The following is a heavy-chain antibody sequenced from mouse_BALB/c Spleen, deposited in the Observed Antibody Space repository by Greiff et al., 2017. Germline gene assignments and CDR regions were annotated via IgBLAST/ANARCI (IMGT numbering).Heavy chain of an antibody. D-gene: IGHD2-2*01. CDR3: ANLYYGYDVGFAY. CDR2: ISSGGSYT. Sequence: EVHLVESGGGLVKPGGSLKLSCAASGFTFSSYAMSWVRQSPEKRLEWVAEISSGGSYTYYPDTVTGRFTISRDNAKNTLYLEMSSLRSEDTAMYYCANLYYGYDVGFAYWGQGTLVTVSA. CDR1: GFTFSSYA. V-gene: IGHV5-9-4*01. J-gene: IGHJ3*01.